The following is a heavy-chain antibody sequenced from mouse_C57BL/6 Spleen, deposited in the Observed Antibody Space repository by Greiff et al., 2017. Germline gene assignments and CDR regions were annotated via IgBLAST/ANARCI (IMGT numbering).Heavy chain of an antibody. V-gene: IGHV1-82*01. J-gene: IGHJ1*03. CDR1: GYAFSSSW. CDR2: IYPGDGDT. CDR3: ARESYYGNYLYWYFDV. D-gene: IGHD2-1*01. Sequence: QVQLQQSGPELVKPGASVKISCKASGYAFSSSWMNWVKQRPGKGLEWIGRIYPGDGDTNYNGKFKGKATLTADKSSSTAYMQLSSLTSEDSAVYFCARESYYGNYLYWYFDVWGTGTTVTVSS.